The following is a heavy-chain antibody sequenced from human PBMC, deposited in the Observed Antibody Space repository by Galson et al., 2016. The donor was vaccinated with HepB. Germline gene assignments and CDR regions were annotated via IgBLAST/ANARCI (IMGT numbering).Heavy chain of an antibody. CDR1: GFTFDDYA. CDR2: ISLNSGNI. Sequence: SLRLSCAASGFTFDDYAMHWVRQTPGKGLEWVAGISLNSGNIDYADSVKGRFTISRDNAKHSLYLQMNSLRAEDTAVYYCAKDVSTLGFDSWGQGTLVTVSS. V-gene: IGHV3-9*01. CDR3: AKDVSTLGFDS. D-gene: IGHD3-16*01. J-gene: IGHJ4*02.